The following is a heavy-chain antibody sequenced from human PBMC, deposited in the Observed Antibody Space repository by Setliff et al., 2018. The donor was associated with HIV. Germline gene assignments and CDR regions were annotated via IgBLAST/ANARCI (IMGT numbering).Heavy chain of an antibody. J-gene: IGHJ3*01. CDR3: ARAQGDRFAGGGFDV. CDR2: IWNDKSNK. CDR1: GFNFSNYG. D-gene: IGHD3-16*01. V-gene: IGHV3-33*01. Sequence: SLKISCIASGFNFSNYGMHWVRQAPGKGLEWVSFIWNDKSNKYYSNSVKGRFAISRDNPENTLFLQMNNLRADDTAKYYCARAQGDRFAGGGFDVWGQGTMVTVSS.